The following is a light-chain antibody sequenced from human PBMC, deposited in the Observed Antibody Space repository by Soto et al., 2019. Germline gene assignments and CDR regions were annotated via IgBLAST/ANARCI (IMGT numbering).Light chain of an antibody. CDR1: QNIRNH. Sequence: DIQMTQSPSSLSASVGDSVTITCRASQNIRNHLNWYQQQPGKAPKLLIYAASSLQSGVPSRFSGSASGTDFTLTISSLQPGDFATYYCQQSYSTVWTFGLGTKVEIK. CDR2: AAS. J-gene: IGKJ1*01. CDR3: QQSYSTVWT. V-gene: IGKV1-39*01.